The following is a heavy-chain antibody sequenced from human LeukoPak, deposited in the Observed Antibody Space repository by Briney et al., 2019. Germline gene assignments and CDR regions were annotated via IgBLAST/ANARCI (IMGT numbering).Heavy chain of an antibody. CDR3: ARAPRGVVWGSYRQILGY. CDR1: GGTFSSYA. Sequence: ASVKVSCKASGGTFSSYAISWVRQAPGQGLEWMGGIIPIFGTANYAQKFQGRVTITADESTSTAYMELSSLRSEDTAVYYCARAPRGVVWGSYRQILGYWGQGTLVTVSS. CDR2: IIPIFGTA. D-gene: IGHD3-16*02. J-gene: IGHJ4*02. V-gene: IGHV1-69*13.